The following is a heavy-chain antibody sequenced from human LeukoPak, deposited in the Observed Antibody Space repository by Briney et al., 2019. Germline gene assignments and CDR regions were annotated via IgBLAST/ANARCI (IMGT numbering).Heavy chain of an antibody. CDR3: ARAPSSGSYFDY. J-gene: IGHJ4*02. D-gene: IGHD1-26*01. Sequence: VASVKVSCKASGGTFSSYAISWVRQAPVQGLEWMGRIIPIFGIANYAQKFQGRVTITADKSTSTAYMELSSLRSEDTAVYYCARAPSSGSYFDYWGQGTLVTVSS. CDR2: IIPIFGIA. CDR1: GGTFSSYA. V-gene: IGHV1-69*04.